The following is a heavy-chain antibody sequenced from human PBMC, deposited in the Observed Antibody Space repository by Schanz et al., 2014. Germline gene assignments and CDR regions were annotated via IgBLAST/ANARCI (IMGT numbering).Heavy chain of an antibody. CDR2: IYYTGTT. CDR1: GASISGSSDY. V-gene: IGHV4-39*01. Sequence: QLQLQESGPGLVKPSETLSLTCTVSGASISGSSDYWGWIRQSPGKGLEWIGNIYYTGTTYYNPSLKTRVSIPVETSKNRVPLNLTSVTAADPAVFYCARRDNYLSAFDIWGQGTMVTVSS. D-gene: IGHD4-4*01. J-gene: IGHJ3*02. CDR3: ARRDNYLSAFDI.